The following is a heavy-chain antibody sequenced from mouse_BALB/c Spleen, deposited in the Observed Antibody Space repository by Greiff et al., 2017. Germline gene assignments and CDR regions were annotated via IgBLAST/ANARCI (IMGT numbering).Heavy chain of an antibody. J-gene: IGHJ4*01. D-gene: IGHD1-1*01. CDR1: GFSLTGYG. Sequence: VKLVESGPGLVAPSQSLSITCTVSGFSLTGYGVNWVRQPPGKGLEWLGMIWGDGSTDYNSALKSRLSISKDNSKSQVFLKMNSLQTDDTARYYCARERDYGSSGYAMDYWGQGTSVTVSS. CDR2: IWGDGST. V-gene: IGHV2-6-7*01. CDR3: ARERDYGSSGYAMDY.